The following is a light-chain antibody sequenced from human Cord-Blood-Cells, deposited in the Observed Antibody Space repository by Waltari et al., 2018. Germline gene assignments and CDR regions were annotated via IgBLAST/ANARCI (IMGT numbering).Light chain of an antibody. CDR1: QSVGSY. Sequence: EIVLTQSPATLSLSPGERATLSCRASQSVGSYLAWYQQKPGHAPRLLIYDASNRATGIPARFSGSGSRTDFTLTIGSLEPEDFAVYYCQQRSNWLTFGGGTKVEIK. J-gene: IGKJ4*01. CDR2: DAS. V-gene: IGKV3-11*01. CDR3: QQRSNWLT.